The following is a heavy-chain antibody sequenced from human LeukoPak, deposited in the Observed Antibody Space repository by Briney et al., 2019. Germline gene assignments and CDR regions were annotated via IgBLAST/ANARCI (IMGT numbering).Heavy chain of an antibody. Sequence: SETLSLTCTVSGGSISSYYWSWIRQPAGKGLEWIGRIYTSGSTNYNPSLKSRVTMSIDTSKNQFSLKLSSVTAADTAVYYCARDRVPLWFGELSLYYYYGMDVWGQGTTVTVSS. V-gene: IGHV4-4*07. D-gene: IGHD3-10*01. CDR1: GGSISSYY. J-gene: IGHJ6*02. CDR2: IYTSGST. CDR3: ARDRVPLWFGELSLYYYYGMDV.